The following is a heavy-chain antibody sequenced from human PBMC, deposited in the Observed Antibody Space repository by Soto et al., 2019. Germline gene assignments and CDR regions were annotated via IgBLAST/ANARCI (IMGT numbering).Heavy chain of an antibody. CDR2: ISAYNGNT. CDR1: GYTFTSYG. D-gene: IGHD2-2*01. Sequence: ASVKVSCKASGYTFTSYGISLVRQAPGQGLEWMGWISAYNGNTNYAQKLQGRVTMTTDTSTSTAYMELRSLRSDDTAVYYSARAPYIVVVPAAPGNWFDPWGQGTLVTVSS. J-gene: IGHJ5*02. CDR3: ARAPYIVVVPAAPGNWFDP. V-gene: IGHV1-18*04.